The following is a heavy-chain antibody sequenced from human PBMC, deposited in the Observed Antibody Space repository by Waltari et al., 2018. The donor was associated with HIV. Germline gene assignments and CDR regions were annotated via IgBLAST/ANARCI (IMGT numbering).Heavy chain of an antibody. CDR1: GGSFSGYY. CDR2: INHSGST. CDR3: ARSYSSSSGQPFDY. J-gene: IGHJ4*02. V-gene: IGHV4-34*01. D-gene: IGHD6-6*01. Sequence: QVQLQQWGAGLLKPSETLSLTCAVYGGSFSGYYWSWIRQPPGKGLEWIGEINHSGSTNYNPSLKSRVTISVDTSKNQFSLKLSSVTAADTAVYYCARSYSSSSGQPFDYWGQGTLVTVSS.